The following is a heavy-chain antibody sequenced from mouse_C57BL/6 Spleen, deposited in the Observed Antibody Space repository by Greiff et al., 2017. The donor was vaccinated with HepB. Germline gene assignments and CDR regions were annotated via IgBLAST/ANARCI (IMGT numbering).Heavy chain of an antibody. CDR3: ARGPYYGSSPYYAMDY. D-gene: IGHD1-1*01. V-gene: IGHV5-4*03. Sequence: EVKVEESGGGLVKPGGSLKLSCAASGFTFSSYAMSWVRQTPEKRLEWVATISDGGSYTYYPDNVKGRFTISRDNAKNNLYLQMSHLKSEDTAMYYCARGPYYGSSPYYAMDYWGQGTSVTVSS. CDR1: GFTFSSYA. J-gene: IGHJ4*01. CDR2: ISDGGSYT.